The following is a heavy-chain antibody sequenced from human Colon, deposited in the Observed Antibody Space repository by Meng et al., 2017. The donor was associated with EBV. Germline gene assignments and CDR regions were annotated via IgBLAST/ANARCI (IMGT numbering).Heavy chain of an antibody. J-gene: IGHJ2*01. CDR1: AYTFAGYY. Sequence: QGQLVQSWAEVKKPGASVKVSCKASAYTFAGYYMHWVRQAPGQGLEWMGRINPNSGGANYAQKFQGRVTMTRDTSISTAYMELSRLRSDDTAVYYCAREGLVGDLRYFDLWGRGTLVTVSS. V-gene: IGHV1-2*06. CDR2: INPNSGGA. D-gene: IGHD3-16*01. CDR3: AREGLVGDLRYFDL.